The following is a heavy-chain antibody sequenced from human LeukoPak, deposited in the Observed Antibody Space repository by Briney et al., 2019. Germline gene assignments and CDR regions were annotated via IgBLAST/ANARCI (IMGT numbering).Heavy chain of an antibody. CDR3: VRGDTRDY. J-gene: IGHJ4*02. CDR1: GFTFSTST. CDR2: IGWSSRDM. V-gene: IGHV3-21*01. D-gene: IGHD2-2*01. Sequence: PGGSLRLSCAASGFTFSTSTMNWVRQAPGKGLEWISSIGWSSRDMYYADSVRGRFTISRDNAKNCLFLLMNSLRVEDTSVYYCVRGDTRDYWGQGTLVTVS.